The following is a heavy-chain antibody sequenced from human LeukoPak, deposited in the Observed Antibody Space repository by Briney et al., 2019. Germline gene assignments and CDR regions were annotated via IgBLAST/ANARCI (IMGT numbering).Heavy chain of an antibody. V-gene: IGHV3-23*01. J-gene: IGHJ4*02. CDR1: GFTFSGYA. D-gene: IGHD4-17*01. Sequence: GGSLRLSCAASGFTFSGYAMSWVRQAPGKGLEWVSAISGSGGSTYYADSVKGRFTISRDNSKNTLYLQMNSLRAEDTAVYYCARETGSAVGSTDFDYWGQGTLATVSS. CDR2: ISGSGGST. CDR3: ARETGSAVGSTDFDY.